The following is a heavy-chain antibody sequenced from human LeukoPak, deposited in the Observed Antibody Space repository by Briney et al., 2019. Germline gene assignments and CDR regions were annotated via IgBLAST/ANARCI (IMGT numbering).Heavy chain of an antibody. D-gene: IGHD5-18*01. CDR3: ARGVGYSYGTDFDY. V-gene: IGHV4-59*01. CDR1: GGSISSYY. Sequence: SETLSLTCTVSGGSISSYYWSWIRQPPGKGLEWIGYIYYSGSANYHPSLKSRVTISVDTSKNRFSLRLSSVTAADTAVYYCARGVGYSYGTDFDYWGQGTLVTVSS. J-gene: IGHJ4*02. CDR2: IYYSGSA.